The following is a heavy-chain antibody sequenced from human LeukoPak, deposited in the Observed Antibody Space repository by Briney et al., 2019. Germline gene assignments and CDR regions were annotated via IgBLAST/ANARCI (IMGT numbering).Heavy chain of an antibody. Sequence: SETLSLTCTVSGGSISSYYWSWIRQPAGKGLEWIGRIYTSGSTNYNPSLKSRVTMSVDTSKNQFSLKLSSVTAADTAVYYCARDGEAVAGWKYGMDVWGQGTTVTVSS. D-gene: IGHD6-19*01. J-gene: IGHJ6*02. CDR3: ARDGEAVAGWKYGMDV. CDR1: GGSISSYY. V-gene: IGHV4-4*07. CDR2: IYTSGST.